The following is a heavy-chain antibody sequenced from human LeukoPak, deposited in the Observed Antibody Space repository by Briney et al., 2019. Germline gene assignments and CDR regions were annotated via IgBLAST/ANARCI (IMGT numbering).Heavy chain of an antibody. J-gene: IGHJ6*03. CDR1: GGSFSGYY. D-gene: IGHD2-2*01. V-gene: IGHV4-34*01. Sequence: SETLSLTCAVYGGSFSGYYWSWIRQPPGKGLEWIGEINHSGSTNYNPSLKSRVTISVDTSKNQFSLKLSSVTAADTAVYYCASLPATRHYYYYMDVWGKGTTVTVSS. CDR3: ASLPATRHYYYYMDV. CDR2: INHSGST.